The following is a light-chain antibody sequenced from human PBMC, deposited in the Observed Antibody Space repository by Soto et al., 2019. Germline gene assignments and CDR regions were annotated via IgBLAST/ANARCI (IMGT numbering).Light chain of an antibody. V-gene: IGKV1-5*03. J-gene: IGKJ1*01. CDR2: GAS. CDR3: QQYSRLWS. CDR1: ESISTW. Sequence: DIQMTQSPSSLSASVGDRVTITCRASESISTWLGWYQQKPGKAPKLLIYGASSLESGVPPRFSGDGSETDFTLTISSLQRDDFGTYYCQQYSRLWSFGQGTKVDI.